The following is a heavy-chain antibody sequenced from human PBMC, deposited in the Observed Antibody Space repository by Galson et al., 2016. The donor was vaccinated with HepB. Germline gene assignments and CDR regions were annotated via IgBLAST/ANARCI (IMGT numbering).Heavy chain of an antibody. CDR1: GFTFSRYG. V-gene: IGHV3-30*03. J-gene: IGHJ4*02. Sequence: SLRLSCAASGFTFSRYGMHWVRQAPGKGLQWVAVISYDESNKSYGDSVKGRFTISRDNSKNTLYLQMHSLRVEDTAVYYCVARDGYTADYWGQGTLDTVSS. CDR3: VARDGYTADY. D-gene: IGHD5-24*01. CDR2: ISYDESNK.